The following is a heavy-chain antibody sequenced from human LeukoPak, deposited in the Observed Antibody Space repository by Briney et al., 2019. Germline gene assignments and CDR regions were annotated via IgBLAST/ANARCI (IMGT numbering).Heavy chain of an antibody. V-gene: IGHV3-23*01. CDR2: ISGSGDNT. D-gene: IGHD3-22*01. J-gene: IGHJ4*02. CDR1: GFTFSSYA. CDR3: AKGSYYDSSGSFYFDY. Sequence: GGSLRLSCAASGFTFSSYAMHWVRQAPGKGLEWVSGISGSGDNTYYADSVKGRFTISRDNSKNTLYVQVNSLGTEDTAAYYCAKGSYYDSSGSFYFDYWGQGNLVTVSS.